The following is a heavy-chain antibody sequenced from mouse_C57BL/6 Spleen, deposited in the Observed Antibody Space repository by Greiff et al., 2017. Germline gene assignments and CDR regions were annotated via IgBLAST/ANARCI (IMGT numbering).Heavy chain of an antibody. Sequence: QVQLQQSGAELVRPGTSVKMSCKASGYTFTNYWIGWAKQRPGHGLEWIGDIYPGGGYTNYNEKFKGKATLTADKSSSTAYMQFSSLTSEDSAIYYCSRRGTTVGAPFDYWGQGTTLTVSS. J-gene: IGHJ2*01. CDR1: GYTFTNYW. V-gene: IGHV1-63*01. CDR2: IYPGGGYT. D-gene: IGHD1-1*01. CDR3: SRRGTTVGAPFDY.